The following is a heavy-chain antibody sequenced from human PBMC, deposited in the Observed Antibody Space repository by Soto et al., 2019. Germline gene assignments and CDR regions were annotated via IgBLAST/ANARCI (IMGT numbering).Heavy chain of an antibody. J-gene: IGHJ5*02. CDR3: ARLVPALINLYPRVGWFDP. CDR2: LMPIFGPA. V-gene: IGHV1-69*01. CDR1: GGTFSSSG. Sequence: QVQLVQSGAEVKKPGSSVKVSCKASGGTFSSSGISWVRQAPGQGLEWMGGLMPIFGPANYAQKFQGRVTITADESTFPVFMEVSSLRSEDTADYYCARLVPALINLYPRVGWFDPWGQGNVVTVSS. D-gene: IGHD2-2*01.